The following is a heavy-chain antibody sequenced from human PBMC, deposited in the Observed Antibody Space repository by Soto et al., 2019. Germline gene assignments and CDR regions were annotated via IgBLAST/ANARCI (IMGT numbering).Heavy chain of an antibody. Sequence: SETLSLTCAVYGGSFSGYYGSWIRQPPGKGLEWIGEINHSGSTNYNPSLKSRVTISVDTSKNQFSLKLSSVTAADTAVYYCARRRGDYGDYSDYYHGMDVWGQGTTVTVSS. V-gene: IGHV4-34*01. CDR3: ARRRGDYGDYSDYYHGMDV. CDR1: GGSFSGYY. D-gene: IGHD4-17*01. CDR2: INHSGST. J-gene: IGHJ6*02.